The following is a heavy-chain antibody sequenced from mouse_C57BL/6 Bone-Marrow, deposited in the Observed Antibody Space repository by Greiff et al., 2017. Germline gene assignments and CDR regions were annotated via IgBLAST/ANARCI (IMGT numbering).Heavy chain of an antibody. V-gene: IGHV14-4*01. CDR1: GFNIKDDY. Sequence: EVQLQQSGAELVRPGASVKLSCTASGFNIKDDYINWVKQRPEQGLEWIGWIDPGIGDTEYATKFQGKATITSATSSNTAYLQLSSLTSEDTAVYYSSSFDGNYFDFWGQGTPLTVAS. D-gene: IGHD2-3*01. J-gene: IGHJ2*01. CDR3: SSFDGNYFDF. CDR2: IDPGIGDT.